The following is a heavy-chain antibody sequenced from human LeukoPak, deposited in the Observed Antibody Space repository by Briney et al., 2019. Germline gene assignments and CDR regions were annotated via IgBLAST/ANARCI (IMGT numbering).Heavy chain of an antibody. CDR1: GFTFSSYE. Sequence: GGSLRLSCAASGFTFSSYEMNWVRQTPGKGLERVSYINSGGGTTAYADSVKGRFTISRDNAKNSLYLQMNSLRAEDTAVYYCARFAMVRVPPEYFQDWGLGTLVTVSS. J-gene: IGHJ1*01. D-gene: IGHD3-10*01. CDR3: ARFAMVRVPPEYFQD. V-gene: IGHV3-48*03. CDR2: INSGGGTT.